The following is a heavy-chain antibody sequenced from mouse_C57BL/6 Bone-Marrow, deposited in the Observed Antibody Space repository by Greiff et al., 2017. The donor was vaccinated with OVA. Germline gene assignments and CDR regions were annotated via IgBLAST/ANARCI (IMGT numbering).Heavy chain of an antibody. CDR3: TTLNGSWYFDV. D-gene: IGHD2-2*01. V-gene: IGHV14-4*01. CDR2: IDPENGDT. Sequence: EVQLQQSGAELVRPGASVKLSCTASGFNIKDDYMHWVKQRPEQGLEWIGWIDPENGDTEYASKFQGKAPITADTSSNTAYLQLSSLTSEDTAVYYCTTLNGSWYFDVWGTGTTVTVSS. J-gene: IGHJ1*03. CDR1: GFNIKDDY.